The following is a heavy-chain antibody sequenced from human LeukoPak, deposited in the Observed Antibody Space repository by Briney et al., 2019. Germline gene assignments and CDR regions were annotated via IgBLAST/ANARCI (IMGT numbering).Heavy chain of an antibody. CDR2: IYYSGST. Sequence: SETLSLTCTVSGGSISSSSYYWGWIRQPPGKGLEWIGSIYYSGSTYYNPSLKSRVTISVDTSKNQFSLKLSSVTAADTAVYYCARDLRSGYGSGSEYYYYYYMDVWGKGTTVTVSS. D-gene: IGHD3-10*01. CDR1: GGSISSSSYY. J-gene: IGHJ6*03. V-gene: IGHV4-39*07. CDR3: ARDLRSGYGSGSEYYYYYYMDV.